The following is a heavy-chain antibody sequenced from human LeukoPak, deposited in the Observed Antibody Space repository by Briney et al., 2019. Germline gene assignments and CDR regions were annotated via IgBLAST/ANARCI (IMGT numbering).Heavy chain of an antibody. CDR1: GFTFSSYA. CDR3: ARGSGIAVAGQNDY. CDR2: ISGSGGST. J-gene: IGHJ4*02. V-gene: IGHV3-23*01. D-gene: IGHD6-19*01. Sequence: GGSLRLSCAASGFTFSSYAMSWVRQAPGKGLEWVSAISGSGGSTYYADSVKGRFTISRDNSKNTLYLQMNSLRAEDTAVYYCARGSGIAVAGQNDYWGQGTLVTVSS.